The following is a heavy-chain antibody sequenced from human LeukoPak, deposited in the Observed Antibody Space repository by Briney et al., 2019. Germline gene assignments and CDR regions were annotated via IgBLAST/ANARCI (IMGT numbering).Heavy chain of an antibody. V-gene: IGHV3-21*01. D-gene: IGHD3-22*01. CDR3: ARDSSGYYIGEYFQH. CDR2: ISSSSSYI. Sequence: GGSLRLSCAASGFTFSSYSMNWVRQAPGKGLEWVSSISSSSSYIYYADSVKGRFTISRDNAKNSLYLQMNSLRAEDTAVYYCARDSSGYYIGEYFQHWGQGTLVTGSS. J-gene: IGHJ1*01. CDR1: GFTFSSYS.